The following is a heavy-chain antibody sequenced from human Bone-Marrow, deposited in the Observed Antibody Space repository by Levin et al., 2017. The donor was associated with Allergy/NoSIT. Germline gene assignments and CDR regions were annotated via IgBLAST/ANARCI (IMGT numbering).Heavy chain of an antibody. CDR3: AKGFYYDFSVDY. Sequence: SLKISCAASGFTFDDYAMHWVRQAPGKGLEWVSGISWNSGSIGYADSVKGRFTISRDNARNSLYLQMNSLRAEDTALYYCAKGFYYDFSVDYWGQGTLVTVSS. D-gene: IGHD3-3*01. V-gene: IGHV3-9*01. CDR2: ISWNSGSI. J-gene: IGHJ4*02. CDR1: GFTFDDYA.